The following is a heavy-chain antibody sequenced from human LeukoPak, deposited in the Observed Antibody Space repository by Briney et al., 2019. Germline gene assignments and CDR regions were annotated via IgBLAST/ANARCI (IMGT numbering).Heavy chain of an antibody. V-gene: IGHV1-69*13. J-gene: IGHJ6*03. Sequence: GASVRVSCKAPGYTFTRYGISWVRQAPGQGLEWMGGIIPIFGTANYAQKFQGRVTITADESTSTAYMELSSLRSEDTAVYYCARGRAGLYYMDVWGKGTTVTISS. CDR3: ARGRAGLYYMDV. CDR2: IIPIFGTA. CDR1: GYTFTRYG.